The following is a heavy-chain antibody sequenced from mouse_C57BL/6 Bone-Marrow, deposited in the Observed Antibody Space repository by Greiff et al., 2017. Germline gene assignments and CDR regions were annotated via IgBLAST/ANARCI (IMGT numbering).Heavy chain of an antibody. V-gene: IGHV1-52*01. CDR2: IDPSDSGT. CDR1: GYTFTSYW. J-gene: IGHJ1*03. Sequence: QVQLQQPGAELVRPGSSVKLSCKASGYTFTSYWMHWVKQRPIQGLEWIGNIDPSDSGTHYNQKFKDKATLTVDKSSSTAYIQLSSLTSVDSAVYYCARACYCNYVYWYFDVWGTGTTVTVSS. D-gene: IGHD2-1*01. CDR3: ARACYCNYVYWYFDV.